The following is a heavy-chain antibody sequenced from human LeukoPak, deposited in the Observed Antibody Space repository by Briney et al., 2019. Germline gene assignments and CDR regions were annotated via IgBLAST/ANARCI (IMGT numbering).Heavy chain of an antibody. D-gene: IGHD6-6*01. CDR2: INHSGST. J-gene: IGHJ4*02. V-gene: IGHV4-34*01. CDR3: ARVWGGIAARPGYHYFDY. CDR1: GGSFSGYY. Sequence: PSETLSLTYAVYGGSFSGYYWSWIRQPPGKGLEWIGEINHSGSTNYNPSLKSRVTISVDTSKNQFSLKLSSVTAADTAVYYCARVWGGIAARPGYHYFDYWGQGTLVTVSS.